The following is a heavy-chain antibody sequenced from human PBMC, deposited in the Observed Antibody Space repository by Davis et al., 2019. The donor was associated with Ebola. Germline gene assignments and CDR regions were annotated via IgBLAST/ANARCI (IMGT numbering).Heavy chain of an antibody. V-gene: IGHV4-61*01. J-gene: IGHJ6*02. Sequence: SETLSLTCTVSGGSVSSGSYYWSWIRQPPGKGLEWIGYIYYSGSTNYNPSLKSRVTISVDTSKNQFSLKLSSVTAADTAVYYCASRNYVDLYYGMDVWGQGTTVTVSS. CDR1: GGSVSSGSYY. D-gene: IGHD1-7*01. CDR2: IYYSGST. CDR3: ASRNYVDLYYGMDV.